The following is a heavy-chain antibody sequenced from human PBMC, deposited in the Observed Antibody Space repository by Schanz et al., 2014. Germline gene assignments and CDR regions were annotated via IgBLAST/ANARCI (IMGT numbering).Heavy chain of an antibody. Sequence: VQLVESGGGVVQPGGSLRLSCAASGFAFSAYSMNWVRQAPGKGLEWVSSISSSGSYIYFPDSVKGRFTISRDNAKNSLYLQMNSLKTEDTAVYYCARSPRMDVWGQGTMVTVSS. CDR3: ARSPRMDV. CDR1: GFAFSAYS. J-gene: IGHJ6*02. V-gene: IGHV3-21*04. CDR2: ISSSGSYI.